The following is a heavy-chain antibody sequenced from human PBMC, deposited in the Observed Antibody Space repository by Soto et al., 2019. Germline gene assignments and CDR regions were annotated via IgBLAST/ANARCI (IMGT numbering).Heavy chain of an antibody. Sequence: PSETLSLTCTVSGGSISSYYWSWIRQPPGKGLEWIGYIYYSVSTNYNPSLKSRVTISVDRSKNQFSLKLSSVTAADTAVYYCARASTTVTTLDYWGQGTLVTVS. CDR1: GGSISSYY. CDR3: ARASTTVTTLDY. D-gene: IGHD4-17*01. V-gene: IGHV4-59*12. J-gene: IGHJ4*02. CDR2: IYYSVST.